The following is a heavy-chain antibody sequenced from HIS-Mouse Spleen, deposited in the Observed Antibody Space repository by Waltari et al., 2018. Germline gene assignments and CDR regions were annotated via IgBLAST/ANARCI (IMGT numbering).Heavy chain of an antibody. CDR1: GFTFSSYG. D-gene: IGHD5-12*01. Sequence: QVQLVESGGGVVQPGRSLRLSCAASGFTFSSYGMHWVRQAPGKGLEWVAVIWYEGSNKYYADSVKGRFTISRDNSKNTLYLQMNSLRAEDTAVYYCAKDLARKDSGYDAFDIWGQGTMVTVSS. CDR2: IWYEGSNK. J-gene: IGHJ3*02. CDR3: AKDLARKDSGYDAFDI. V-gene: IGHV3-33*06.